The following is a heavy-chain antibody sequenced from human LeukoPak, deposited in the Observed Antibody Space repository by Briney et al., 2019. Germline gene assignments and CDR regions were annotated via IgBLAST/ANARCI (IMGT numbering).Heavy chain of an antibody. J-gene: IGHJ4*02. CDR3: ARDHYYDSSGLFGGFDY. D-gene: IGHD3-22*01. CDR2: ISSSSSYI. Sequence: GGSLRLSCAASGFTFSSYSMNWVRQAPGKGLEWVSSISSSSSYIYYADSVKGRFTISRDNAKNSLYLQMNSLRAEDTAVYYCARDHYYDSSGLFGGFDYWGQGTLVTVSS. CDR1: GFTFSSYS. V-gene: IGHV3-21*01.